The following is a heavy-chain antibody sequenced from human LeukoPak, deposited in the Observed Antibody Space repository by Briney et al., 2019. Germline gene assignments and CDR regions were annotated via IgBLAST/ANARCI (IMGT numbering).Heavy chain of an antibody. Sequence: SETLSLTCAVYGGSFSGHYWSWIRRPPGKGLEWIGEIDHRGSANYNPSLTSLKNRVTISVDTSKKQFSLKVTSVTAADTAVFYCARGQKDSSGYLKWFDPWGQGTLVTVSS. CDR2: IDHRGSA. J-gene: IGHJ5*02. D-gene: IGHD3-22*01. V-gene: IGHV4-34*01. CDR3: ARGQKDSSGYLKWFDP. CDR1: GGSFSGHY.